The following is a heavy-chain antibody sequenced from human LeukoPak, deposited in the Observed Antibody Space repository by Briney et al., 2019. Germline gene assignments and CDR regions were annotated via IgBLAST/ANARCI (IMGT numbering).Heavy chain of an antibody. CDR3: ARRGKEYYYGSGSPFDY. D-gene: IGHD3-10*01. CDR2: IYYSGST. CDR1: GGSISSSSYY. Sequence: SETLSLTCTVSGGSISSSSYYWGWIRQPPGKGLEWIGSIYYSGSTYYNPSLKSRVTISVDTSKNQFSLKLSSVTAADTAVYYCARRGKEYYYGSGSPFDYWGQGTLVTVSS. J-gene: IGHJ4*02. V-gene: IGHV4-39*01.